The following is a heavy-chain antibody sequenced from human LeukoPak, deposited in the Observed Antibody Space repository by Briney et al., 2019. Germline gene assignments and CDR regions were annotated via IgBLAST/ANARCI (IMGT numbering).Heavy chain of an antibody. J-gene: IGHJ4*02. CDR1: GFTFSSYG. V-gene: IGHV3-30*03. D-gene: IGHD4-23*01. CDR3: ARGYGGNSPFDY. CDR2: ISYDGSKK. Sequence: GGSLRLSCGASGFTFSSYGMHWVRQAPGKGLEWVAVISYDGSKKYYADSVKGRFTISRDNSKNTLYLQMNSLRAEDTAVYYCARGYGGNSPFDYWGQGTLVTVSS.